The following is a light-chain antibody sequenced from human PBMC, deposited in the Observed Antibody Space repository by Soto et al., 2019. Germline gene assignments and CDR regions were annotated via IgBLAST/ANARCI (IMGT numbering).Light chain of an antibody. CDR1: QSVSRNY. CDR3: QQYNNWPPT. Sequence: EVVLTQSPGTLSLSPGERATLSCRASQSVSRNYLAWYQKKPGQAPRLLIYGASTRATAIPDRFSGSGSGTDFTLTISRLEPEDFAVYYCQQYNNWPPTFGQGTRLEIK. V-gene: IGKV3-20*01. CDR2: GAS. J-gene: IGKJ5*01.